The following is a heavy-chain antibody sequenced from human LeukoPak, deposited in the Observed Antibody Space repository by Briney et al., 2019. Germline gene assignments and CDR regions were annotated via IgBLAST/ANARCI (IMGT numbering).Heavy chain of an antibody. CDR2: ISYDGSNK. CDR3: AKGHSSGWSHNFDY. J-gene: IGHJ4*02. CDR1: GFTFSSYG. V-gene: IGHV3-30*18. D-gene: IGHD6-19*01. Sequence: GGSLRLSCAASGFTFSSYGMHWVRQAPGKGLEWVAVISYDGSNKYYADSVKGRFTISRDNSKNTLYLQMNSLRAEDTAVYYCAKGHSSGWSHNFDYWGQGTLVTVSS.